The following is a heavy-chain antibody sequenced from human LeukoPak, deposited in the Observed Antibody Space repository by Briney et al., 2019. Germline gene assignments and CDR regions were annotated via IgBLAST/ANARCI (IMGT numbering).Heavy chain of an antibody. V-gene: IGHV1-3*01. CDR2: INAGNGNT. D-gene: IGHD4-17*01. J-gene: IGHJ4*02. Sequence: ASVKVSCKASGYTFTSYAMHWVRQAPGQRLEWMGWINAGNGNTKYSQKFQGRVTITRDTSASTAYMELSSLRSEDTAVYYCARMMGRSTVTTLGYWGQGTLVTVSS. CDR1: GYTFTSYA. CDR3: ARMMGRSTVTTLGY.